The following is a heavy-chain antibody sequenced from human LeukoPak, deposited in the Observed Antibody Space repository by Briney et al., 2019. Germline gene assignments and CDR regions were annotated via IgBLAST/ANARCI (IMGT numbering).Heavy chain of an antibody. V-gene: IGHV3-66*01. CDR2: IYSGGST. CDR3: ARAGYGGNSHTDY. D-gene: IGHD4-23*01. CDR1: GFTVSSNY. J-gene: IGHJ4*02. Sequence: GGSLRLSCAASGFTVSSNYMSWVRQAPGKGLEWVSVIYSGGSTYYADSVKGRFTISRDNSKNTLYLQMNSLRAEDTAVYYCARAGYGGNSHTDYWGQGTLVTVSP.